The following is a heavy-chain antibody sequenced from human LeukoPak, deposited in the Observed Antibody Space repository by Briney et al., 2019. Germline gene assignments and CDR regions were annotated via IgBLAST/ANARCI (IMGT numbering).Heavy chain of an antibody. CDR1: GFTFSNAW. CDR3: TADDYYYGMDV. V-gene: IGHV3-15*01. J-gene: IGHJ6*02. Sequence: GGSLRLSCAASGFTFSNAWMSWVRQAPGKGLEWVGRIKSKTDGGTTDYAAPVKGRFTISRDDSKNTLYLQMNSLKTEDTAVYYCTADDYYYGMDVWGQGTTVTVSS. CDR2: IKSKTDGGTT.